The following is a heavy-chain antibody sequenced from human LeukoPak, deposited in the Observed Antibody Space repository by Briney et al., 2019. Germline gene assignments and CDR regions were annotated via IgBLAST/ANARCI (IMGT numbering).Heavy chain of an antibody. CDR1: GYTFTSYY. J-gene: IGHJ4*02. CDR2: INPSGGST. D-gene: IGHD1-14*01. V-gene: IGHV1-46*01. CDR3: ATGEPGLPGVDY. Sequence: ASVTVSCKASGYTFTSYYMHWVRQAPGQGLEWMGIINPSGGSTSYAQKFQGRVTMTRDTSTSTVYMELSSLRSEDTAVYYCATGEPGLPGVDYWGQGTLVTVSS.